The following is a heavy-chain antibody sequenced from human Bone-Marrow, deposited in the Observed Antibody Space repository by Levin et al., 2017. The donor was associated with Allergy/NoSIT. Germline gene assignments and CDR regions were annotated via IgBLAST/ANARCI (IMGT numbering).Heavy chain of an antibody. V-gene: IGHV1-46*01. CDR3: TRDRIAVAATGGDY. D-gene: IGHD6-19*01. CDR2: INPSGGST. Sequence: AGESLKISCQASGYTFTSYYMHWVRQAPGQGLEWMGIINPSGGSTTYAQKFQGRVTMTRDTSTSTVYMELRSLRSEDTAVYYCTRDRIAVAATGGDYWGQGTLVTVSS. CDR1: GYTFTSYY. J-gene: IGHJ4*02.